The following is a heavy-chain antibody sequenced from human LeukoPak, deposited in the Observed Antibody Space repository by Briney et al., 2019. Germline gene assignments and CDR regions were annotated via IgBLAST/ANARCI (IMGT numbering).Heavy chain of an antibody. Sequence: GGSLRLSCAASGFTFSSYSMSWVRQAPGKGLEWLSYIGGSNSPIYYSDSVKGRFTISRDNAKNSLFLHMDSLRDEDTAVYYCARDFAREFTIDYWGQGTLVTVSS. CDR2: IGGSNSPI. V-gene: IGHV3-48*02. CDR1: GFTFSSYS. D-gene: IGHD3-10*01. J-gene: IGHJ4*02. CDR3: ARDFAREFTIDY.